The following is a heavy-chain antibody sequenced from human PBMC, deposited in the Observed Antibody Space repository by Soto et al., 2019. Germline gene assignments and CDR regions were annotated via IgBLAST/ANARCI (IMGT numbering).Heavy chain of an antibody. CDR2: IFPLTDIP. CDR1: GGTFRNYP. V-gene: IGHV1-69*02. J-gene: IGHJ4*02. Sequence: QVQLVQSGTEVKKPGSSVKVSCKASGGTFRNYPINWVRQAPGQGLEWMGSIFPLTDIPDYAQNFQARITISADQSTSTAYMELSSLTSDVTAMYFCARGPFVVLNYFESWGQGTLVTVSS. CDR3: ARGPFVVLNYFES. D-gene: IGHD6-6*01.